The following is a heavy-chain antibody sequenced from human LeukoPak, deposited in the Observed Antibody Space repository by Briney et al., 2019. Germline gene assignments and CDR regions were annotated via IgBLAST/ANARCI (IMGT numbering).Heavy chain of an antibody. D-gene: IGHD2-15*01. CDR3: ARRIGGTWFDF. CDR1: GFTFSSTS. J-gene: IGHJ4*02. CDR2: ISGSSGST. V-gene: IGHV3-23*01. Sequence: GGSLRLSCAASGFTFSSTSMSWVRQAPGKGLEWVSSISGSSGSTFYADSVKGRFTISRDNSKNTLYLQINSLRAEDTAIYYCARRIGGTWFDFWGQGTLVTVSS.